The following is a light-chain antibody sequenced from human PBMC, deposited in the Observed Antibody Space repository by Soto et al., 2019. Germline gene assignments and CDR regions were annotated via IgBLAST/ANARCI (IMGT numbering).Light chain of an antibody. CDR3: CSYAGSYTLV. Sequence: QSVLTQPRSVSGSPGQSVTISCTGTSSDVGGYNYVSWYRQQPGKAPKVIIYDVSKRPSGVPDRISGSKSGNTASLTISGLQAEDEADYHCCSYAGSYTLVFGGGTQLTVL. CDR1: SSDVGGYNY. V-gene: IGLV2-11*01. CDR2: DVS. J-gene: IGLJ2*01.